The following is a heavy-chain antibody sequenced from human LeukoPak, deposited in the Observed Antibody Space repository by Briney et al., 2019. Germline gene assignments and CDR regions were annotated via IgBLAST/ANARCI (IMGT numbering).Heavy chain of an antibody. D-gene: IGHD3-10*01. CDR1: GFTFSSYA. V-gene: IGHV3-30*04. Sequence: SGGSLRLSCAASGFTFSSYAMHWVRQAPGKGLEWVAVISYDGSNKYYADSVKGRFTISRDNSKNTLYLQMNSLRAEDTAVYYCANNRGYGSGSYYNPDIDYWGQGTLVTVSS. J-gene: IGHJ4*02. CDR3: ANNRGYGSGSYYNPDIDY. CDR2: ISYDGSNK.